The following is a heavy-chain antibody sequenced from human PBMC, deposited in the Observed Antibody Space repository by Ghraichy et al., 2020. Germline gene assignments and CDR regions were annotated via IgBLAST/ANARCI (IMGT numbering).Heavy chain of an antibody. CDR1: GGSFSGYY. CDR3: ARSWGSRYFDY. V-gene: IGHV4-34*01. CDR2: INHSGST. Sequence: SETLSLTCAVYGGSFSGYYWSWIRQPPGKGLEWIGEINHSGSTNYNPSLKSRVTISVDTSKNQFSLKLSSVTAADTAVYYCARSWGSRYFDYWGQGTLVTVSS. J-gene: IGHJ4*02. D-gene: IGHD7-27*01.